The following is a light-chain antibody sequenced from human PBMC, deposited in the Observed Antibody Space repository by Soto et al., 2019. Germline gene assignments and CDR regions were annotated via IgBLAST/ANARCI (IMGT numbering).Light chain of an antibody. Sequence: EGVLTQSPGTLSLSPGERATLSCRASQSVSSSYLAWYQQKPGQPPRLLIYAASFRATGIPDRFSGSGSGTDFTLTISRLEPEDVEVYYCQQFGGSSYTFGQGTKLEIK. CDR2: AAS. J-gene: IGKJ2*01. V-gene: IGKV3-20*01. CDR1: QSVSSSY. CDR3: QQFGGSSYT.